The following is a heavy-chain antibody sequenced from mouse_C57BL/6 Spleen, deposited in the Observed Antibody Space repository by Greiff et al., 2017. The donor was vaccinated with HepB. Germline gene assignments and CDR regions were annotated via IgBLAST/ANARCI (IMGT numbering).Heavy chain of an antibody. CDR3: VREGDYYGNYGFAY. CDR2: IRSKSSNYAT. J-gene: IGHJ3*01. D-gene: IGHD2-1*01. Sequence: DVKLVESGGGLVQPKGSLKLSCAASGFTFNTYAMHWVRQAPGKGLEWVARIRSKSSNYATYYADSVKDRFTISRDDSQSMLYLRMNNLKTEDTAMYYCVREGDYYGNYGFAYWGQGTLVTVSA. V-gene: IGHV10-3*01. CDR1: GFTFNTYA.